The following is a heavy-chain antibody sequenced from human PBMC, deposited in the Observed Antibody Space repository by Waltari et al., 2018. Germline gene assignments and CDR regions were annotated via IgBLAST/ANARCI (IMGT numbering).Heavy chain of an antibody. D-gene: IGHD3-3*01. CDR1: GYSFTSYW. CDR3: ARHPHYDFWSGYHYGMDV. CDR2: IYPGDSET. V-gene: IGHV5-51*01. J-gene: IGHJ6*02. Sequence: EVQLVQSGAEVKKPGESLKISCKGSGYSFTSYWIGWVRQMPGKGLEWMGIIYPGDSETRYSPSFQGQVTISADKSISTAYLQWSSLKASDTAMYYCARHPHYDFWSGYHYGMDVWGQGTTVTVSS.